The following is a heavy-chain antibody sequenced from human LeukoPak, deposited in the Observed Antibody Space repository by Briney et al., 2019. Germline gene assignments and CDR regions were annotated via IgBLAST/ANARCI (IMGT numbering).Heavy chain of an antibody. J-gene: IGHJ4*02. CDR3: ARDGGSGSYHFDY. Sequence: ASVKVSCKASGGTFSSYAISWVRQAPGQGLEWMGRIIPIFGTANYAQKFQGRVTITTDESTSTAYMELSSLRSEDTAVYFCARDGGSGSYHFDYWGQGTLVTVSS. D-gene: IGHD3-10*01. CDR2: IIPIFGTA. CDR1: GGTFSSYA. V-gene: IGHV1-69*05.